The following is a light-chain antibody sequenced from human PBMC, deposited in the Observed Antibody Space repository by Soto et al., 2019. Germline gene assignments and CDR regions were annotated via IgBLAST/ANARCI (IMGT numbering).Light chain of an antibody. J-gene: IGKJ1*01. CDR2: GAS. CDR1: QSVSSN. V-gene: IGKV3-15*01. Sequence: EIVMTQSPATLSVSPGERATLSCRASQSVSSNLAWYQQKPGQAPRLLIYGASTRAPGIPARFSGSGSGTEFTLTLRSLQSEDFAVYYCQQYNNWPPWTFGQGTKVEIK. CDR3: QQYNNWPPWT.